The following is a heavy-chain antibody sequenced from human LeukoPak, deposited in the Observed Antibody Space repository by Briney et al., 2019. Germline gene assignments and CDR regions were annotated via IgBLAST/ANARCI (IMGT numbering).Heavy chain of an antibody. CDR1: GASISSYY. V-gene: IGHV4-59*12. J-gene: IGHJ4*02. Sequence: PSETLSLTCTVSGASISSYYWSWIRQPPGKGLEWIGDIYYSGSIKYNPSLKSRVTMSVDTSKNQFSLKLSSVTAADTAVYYCAIPPYDYVWGSYRAFDYWGQGTLVTVSS. D-gene: IGHD3-16*02. CDR2: IYYSGSI. CDR3: AIPPYDYVWGSYRAFDY.